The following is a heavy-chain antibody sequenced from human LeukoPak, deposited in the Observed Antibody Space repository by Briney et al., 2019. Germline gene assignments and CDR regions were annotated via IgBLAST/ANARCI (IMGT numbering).Heavy chain of an antibody. CDR3: AREQGYYYMDV. J-gene: IGHJ6*03. CDR2: ISYDGSNK. V-gene: IGHV3-30-3*01. CDR1: GFTFSSYA. Sequence: GGSLRLSCAASGFTFSSYAMHWVRQAPGKGLEWVAVISYDGSNKYYADSVKGRFTISRDNSKNTLYLQMNSLRAEDTAVYYCAREQGYYYMDVWGKGTTVTVS.